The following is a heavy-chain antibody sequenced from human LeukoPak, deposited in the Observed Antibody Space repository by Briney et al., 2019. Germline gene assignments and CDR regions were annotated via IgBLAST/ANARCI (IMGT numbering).Heavy chain of an antibody. CDR3: ARVGDDYGDPDAFDI. V-gene: IGHV1-18*01. CDR2: ISAYNGNT. D-gene: IGHD4-17*01. Sequence: ASVKVSCTASGYTFTSYGISWVRQAPGQGLEWMGWISAYNGNTNYAQKLQGRVTMTTDTSTSTAYMELRSLRSDDTAVYYCARVGDDYGDPDAFDIWGQGTMVNVSS. J-gene: IGHJ3*02. CDR1: GYTFTSYG.